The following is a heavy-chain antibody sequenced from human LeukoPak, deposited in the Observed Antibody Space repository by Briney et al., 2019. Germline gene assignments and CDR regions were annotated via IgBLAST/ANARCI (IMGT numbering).Heavy chain of an antibody. Sequence: GESLKISCEGSGYSFITYWIGWVRQMPGKGLAWMGIIYPGDSDTRYSPSFQGQVTISADKSISTAYLQWSSLKASDTAMYYCARLKTRRDSSGTDAFDIWGQGTMVTVSS. J-gene: IGHJ3*02. D-gene: IGHD3-22*01. CDR1: GYSFITYW. V-gene: IGHV5-51*01. CDR2: IYPGDSDT. CDR3: ARLKTRRDSSGTDAFDI.